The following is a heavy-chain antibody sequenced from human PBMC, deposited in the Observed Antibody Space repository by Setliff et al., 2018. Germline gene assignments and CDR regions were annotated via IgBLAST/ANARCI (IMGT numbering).Heavy chain of an antibody. CDR1: VVSFKSHY. D-gene: IGHD3-10*01. V-gene: IGHV4-59*11. J-gene: IGHJ5*02. Sequence: SETLSLTCTVSVVSFKSHYWSWIRQSPGKGLEWIGYIFYNGATDYNPSFKSRVTMSVDASQNQFSLKLSSVTAADTAVYYCARFRRGVALGWFDPWGQGTLVTVSS. CDR3: ARFRRGVALGWFDP. CDR2: IFYNGAT.